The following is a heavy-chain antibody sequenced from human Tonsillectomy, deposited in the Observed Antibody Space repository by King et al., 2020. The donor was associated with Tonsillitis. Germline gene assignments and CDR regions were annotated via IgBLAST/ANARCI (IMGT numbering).Heavy chain of an antibody. D-gene: IGHD4-17*01. Sequence: VQLVESGAEVKKPGESLKISCKGSGYSFTTYWIGWVRQMPGKGLECMGIIYPSDSDTRYNPSFQGQVTISADKSISTAYLQWGSLKASDTAMYYCARREAGEYNPYWYFDLWGRGTLLTVSS. CDR1: GYSFTTYW. V-gene: IGHV5-51*01. CDR2: IYPSDSDT. J-gene: IGHJ2*01. CDR3: ARREAGEYNPYWYFDL.